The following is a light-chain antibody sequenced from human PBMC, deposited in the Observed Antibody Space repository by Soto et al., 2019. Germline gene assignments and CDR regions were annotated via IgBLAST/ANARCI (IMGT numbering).Light chain of an antibody. J-gene: IGKJ2*01. CDR1: QSISSW. CDR2: KAS. V-gene: IGKV1-5*03. CDR3: QQYNSYSPVT. Sequence: DIQMTQSPSTLSASVGDRVTITCRASQSISSWVAWYQQKPGKAPKLLIYKASSLESGVPSRFSGSGSGTEFTLTISSLQPDYFATYHCQQYNSYSPVTFGQGTKREIK.